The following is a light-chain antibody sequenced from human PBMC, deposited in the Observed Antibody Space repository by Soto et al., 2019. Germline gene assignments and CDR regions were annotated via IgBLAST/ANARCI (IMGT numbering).Light chain of an antibody. CDR1: QSVGND. CDR3: LQHNSYPRT. Sequence: EIVLTQSQATLSVSPVERATLXWRASQSVGNDLAWYQQKPGQAPRLLIYDASTRATGIPARFSGSGSGTEFTLTISSLLSEDFATYYCLQHNSYPRTFGQGTKVDIK. V-gene: IGKV3D-15*01. CDR2: DAS. J-gene: IGKJ1*01.